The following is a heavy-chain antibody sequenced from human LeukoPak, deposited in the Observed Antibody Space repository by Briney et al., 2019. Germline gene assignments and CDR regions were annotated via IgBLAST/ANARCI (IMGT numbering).Heavy chain of an antibody. V-gene: IGHV3-11*04. CDR1: GFTFSDYY. J-gene: IGHJ4*02. Sequence: NPGGSLRLSCAASGFTFSDYYMSWIRQAPGKGLEWVSYISSSGSTIYYADSVKGRFTISRDNAKNSLYPQMNSLRAEDTAVYYCARPYDFWSGYPDYWGQGTLVTVSS. D-gene: IGHD3-3*01. CDR3: ARPYDFWSGYPDY. CDR2: ISSSGSTI.